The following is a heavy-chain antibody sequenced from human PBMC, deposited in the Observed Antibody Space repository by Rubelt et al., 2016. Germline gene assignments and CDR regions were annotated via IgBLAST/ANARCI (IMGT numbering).Heavy chain of an antibody. CDR2: INHSGST. Sequence: EWIGEINHSGSTNYNPSLKSRVTISVDTSKNQFSLKLSSVTAADTAVYYCARHYDFWSGLDYWGQGTLVTVSS. J-gene: IGHJ4*02. V-gene: IGHV4-34*01. D-gene: IGHD3-3*01. CDR3: ARHYDFWSGLDY.